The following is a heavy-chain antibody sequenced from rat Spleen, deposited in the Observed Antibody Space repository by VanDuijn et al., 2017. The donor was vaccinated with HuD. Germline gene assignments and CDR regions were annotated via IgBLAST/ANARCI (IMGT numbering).Heavy chain of an antibody. V-gene: IGHV5S11*01. D-gene: IGHD1-7*01. CDR2: ISTGGGNT. Sequence: EVQLVESGGGLVQPGRSMKLSCAASGFTFSNYYMAWVRQAPTKGLEWVASISTGGGNTYYRDSVKSRFTISRDNAKSTLYLQRDSLRSEETATYYCARQSRYGYLFDYWGQGVMVTVSS. CDR1: GFTFSNYY. CDR3: ARQSRYGYLFDY. J-gene: IGHJ2*01.